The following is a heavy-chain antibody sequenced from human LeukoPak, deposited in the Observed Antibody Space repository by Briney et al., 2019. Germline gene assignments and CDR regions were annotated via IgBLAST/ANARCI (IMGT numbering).Heavy chain of an antibody. Sequence: PSETLSLTCTVSGGSITSGGYYWNWIRQSPGKGLEWIGFLSYSGRTNYNPSLKSRLSMSVDTSKNQFSLRLNSVTAADTAVYYCARKNDYGASYYIDIWRKGTAVTVSS. V-gene: IGHV4-31*03. CDR1: GGSITSGGYY. CDR2: LSYSGRT. D-gene: IGHD4-17*01. J-gene: IGHJ6*03. CDR3: ARKNDYGASYYIDI.